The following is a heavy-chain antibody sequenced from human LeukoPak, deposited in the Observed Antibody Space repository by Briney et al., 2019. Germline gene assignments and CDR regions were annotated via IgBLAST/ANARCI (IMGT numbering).Heavy chain of an antibody. Sequence: GGSLRLSCAASGFTFSSYSMNWVRQAPGKGLEWVSSISSSSSYIYYADSVKGRFTISRDNAKNSLYLQMNSLGAEDTAVYYCARAHPTAAPFGYWGQGTLVTVPS. V-gene: IGHV3-21*01. D-gene: IGHD6-13*01. CDR1: GFTFSSYS. CDR2: ISSSSSYI. J-gene: IGHJ4*02. CDR3: ARAHPTAAPFGY.